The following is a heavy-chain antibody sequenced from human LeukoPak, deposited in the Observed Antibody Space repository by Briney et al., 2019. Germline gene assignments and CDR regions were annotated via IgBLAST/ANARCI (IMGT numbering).Heavy chain of an antibody. V-gene: IGHV3-74*01. J-gene: IGHJ6*03. D-gene: IGHD3-3*01. CDR2: INSDGSST. CDR3: ARYYDFWSGSMDV. CDR1: GFTFSSYW. Sequence: GGSLRLSCAASGFTFSSYWMHWVRHAPGKGLVWVSRINSDGSSTSYADSVKGRFTISRDNAKNTLYLQMNSLRAEDTAVYYCARYYDFWSGSMDVWGKGTTVTVSS.